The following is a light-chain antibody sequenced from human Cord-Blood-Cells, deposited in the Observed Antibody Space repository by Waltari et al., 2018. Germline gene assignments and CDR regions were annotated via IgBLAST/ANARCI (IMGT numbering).Light chain of an antibody. CDR1: QSVSSN. J-gene: IGKJ2*01. V-gene: IGKV3-15*01. CDR2: GAS. Sequence: EIVMTQSPATLSVSPGERATLSCRASQSVSSNLAWYQQKPGQAPRLLIYGASTRATGIPARFRGSGSGTEFTLTISSLQSEDFAVYYCQQYNNWPPYTFGQRTKLEIK. CDR3: QQYNNWPPYT.